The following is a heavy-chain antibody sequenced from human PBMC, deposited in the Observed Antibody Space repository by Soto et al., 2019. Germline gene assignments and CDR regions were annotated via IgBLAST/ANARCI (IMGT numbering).Heavy chain of an antibody. CDR3: ARDVESGYDHYFDY. V-gene: IGHV4-59*01. CDR1: GGSISSYY. CDR2: IYYSGST. Sequence: SETLSLTCTVSGGSISSYYWSWIRQPPGKGLEWIGYIYYSGSTNYNPSLKSRVTISVDTSKNQFSPKLSSVTAADTAVYYCARDVESGYDHYFDYWGQGTLVTVSS. J-gene: IGHJ4*02. D-gene: IGHD5-12*01.